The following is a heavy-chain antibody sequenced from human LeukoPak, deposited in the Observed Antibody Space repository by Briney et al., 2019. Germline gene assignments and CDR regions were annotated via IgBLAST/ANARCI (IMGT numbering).Heavy chain of an antibody. Sequence: PSQTLSLTCTVSGGSISSGGYYWSWIRQHPGKGLEWIGYIYYSGSTYYNPSLKSRVTISVDTSKNQFSLKLSSVTAADTAVYYCARENRGPTHHFDYWGQGTLVTVSS. D-gene: IGHD1-14*01. CDR1: GGSISSGGYY. J-gene: IGHJ4*02. CDR2: IYYSGST. CDR3: ARENRGPTHHFDY. V-gene: IGHV4-31*03.